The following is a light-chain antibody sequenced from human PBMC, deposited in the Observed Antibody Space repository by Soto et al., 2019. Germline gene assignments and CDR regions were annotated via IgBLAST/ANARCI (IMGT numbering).Light chain of an antibody. CDR1: SSDVGNYKY. CDR2: EVS. V-gene: IGLV2-14*01. J-gene: IGLJ1*01. Sequence: QSVLTQPASVSGSPGQSITISCTGTSSDVGNYKYVSWYQQHPGKAPKLMIYEVSNRPSGVSNRFSGSKSGDTASLTISGLQAEDETDYYCSSYKDSSTLFVFGTGTKVTVL. CDR3: SSYKDSSTLFV.